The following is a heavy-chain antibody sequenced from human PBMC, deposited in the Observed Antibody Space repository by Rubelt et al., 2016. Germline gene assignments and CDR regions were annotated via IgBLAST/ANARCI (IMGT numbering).Heavy chain of an antibody. J-gene: IGHJ4*02. Sequence: QVQLQQWGAGLLKPSETLSLTCAVYGGSFSGYYWSWIRQPPGKGLEWIGSIYYSGSTYYNPSLKSRVTISVDTSKNQFSLKLSSVTAADTAVYYCARRLVRGMAPDYWGQGTLVTVSS. CDR3: ARRLVRGMAPDY. D-gene: IGHD3-10*01. V-gene: IGHV4-34*01. CDR1: GGSFSGYY. CDR2: IYYSGST.